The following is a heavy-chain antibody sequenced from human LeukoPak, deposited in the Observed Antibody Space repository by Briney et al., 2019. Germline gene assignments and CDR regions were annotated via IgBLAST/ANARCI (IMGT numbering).Heavy chain of an antibody. CDR2: ISSSSSTI. CDR3: ARDVLRFLEWPPYFDY. Sequence: GGSLRLSCAASGFTFSSYSMNWVRQAPGKGLEWVSYISSSSSTIYYADSVKGRFTISRDNAKNSLYLQMNSLRAEDTAVYYCARDVLRFLEWPPYFDYWGQGTLVSVSS. V-gene: IGHV3-48*01. J-gene: IGHJ4*02. D-gene: IGHD3-3*01. CDR1: GFTFSSYS.